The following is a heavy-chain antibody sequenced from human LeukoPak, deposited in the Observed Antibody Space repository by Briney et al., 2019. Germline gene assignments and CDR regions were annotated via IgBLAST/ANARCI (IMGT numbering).Heavy chain of an antibody. D-gene: IGHD3-22*01. CDR2: IGSSAAYT. Sequence: PGGSLRLSCAASGFTFTSFAMTWVRQAPGKGLEWVSSIGSSAAYTYYADSVKGRFTISRDNSKNTLYLQMNSLRAEDTAVYYCAKDYYDSSGGDAFDIWGQGTMVTVSS. V-gene: IGHV3-23*01. CDR1: GFTFTSFA. J-gene: IGHJ3*02. CDR3: AKDYYDSSGGDAFDI.